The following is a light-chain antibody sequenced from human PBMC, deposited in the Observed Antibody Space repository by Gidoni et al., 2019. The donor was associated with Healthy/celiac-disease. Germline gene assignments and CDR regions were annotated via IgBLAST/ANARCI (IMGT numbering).Light chain of an antibody. Sequence: QSVLNQPPSASGNPGQRVTVSFSGSSSNIGSNPVNWYQQLPGTAPKLLIYSNNQRPSGVPDRFSGSKSGTSASLAISGLQSEDEADYYCAAWDDSLNVYVFGTGTKVTVL. CDR3: AAWDDSLNVYV. CDR1: SSNIGSNP. J-gene: IGLJ1*01. CDR2: SNN. V-gene: IGLV1-44*01.